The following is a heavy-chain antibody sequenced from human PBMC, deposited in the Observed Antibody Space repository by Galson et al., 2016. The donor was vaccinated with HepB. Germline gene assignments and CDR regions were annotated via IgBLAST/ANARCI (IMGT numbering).Heavy chain of an antibody. CDR2: ISGSGGGTYT. CDR1: ESTFSSYG. V-gene: IGHV3-23*01. J-gene: IGHJ6*03. Sequence: SLRLSCAASESTFSSYGMSWVRQAPGKRLEWVSAISGSGGGTYTYYADSVKGRFTISRDYSRNTLYLQMNSLRAEDTALYYCAKVGDRDSSYYMDVWGKGTTVTVSS. CDR3: AKVGDRDSSYYMDV. D-gene: IGHD3-16*01.